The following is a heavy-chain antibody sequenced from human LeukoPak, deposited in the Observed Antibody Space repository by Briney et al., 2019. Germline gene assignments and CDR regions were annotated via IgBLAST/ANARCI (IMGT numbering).Heavy chain of an antibody. J-gene: IGHJ6*03. CDR2: ISSSSSYI. V-gene: IGHV3-21*01. CDR1: GFTVSGNY. CDR3: ARATTVNYYYYMDV. Sequence: GGSLRLSCAVSGFTVSGNYMSWVRQAPGKGLEWVSSISSSSSYIYYADSVKGRFTISRDNAKNSLYLQMNSLRAEDTAVYYCARATTVNYYYYMDVWGKGTTVTVSS. D-gene: IGHD2/OR15-2a*01.